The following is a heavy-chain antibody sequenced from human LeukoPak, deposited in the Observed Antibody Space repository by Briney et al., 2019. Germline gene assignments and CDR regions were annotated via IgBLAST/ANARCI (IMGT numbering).Heavy chain of an antibody. Sequence: ASVKVSCKASGYTFTSYGISWVRQAPGQGLEWMGWISAYNGNTNYAQKLQGRVTMTTDTSTSTAYMELRSLRSDDTAVYYCARMRDTYYYDSSGYYPQEDSGQGTLVTVSS. CDR2: ISAYNGNT. CDR3: ARMRDTYYYDSSGYYPQED. CDR1: GYTFTSYG. V-gene: IGHV1-18*01. D-gene: IGHD3-22*01. J-gene: IGHJ4*02.